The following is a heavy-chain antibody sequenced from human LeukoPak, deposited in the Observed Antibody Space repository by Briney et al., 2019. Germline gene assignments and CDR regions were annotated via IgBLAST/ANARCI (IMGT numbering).Heavy chain of an antibody. D-gene: IGHD2-15*01. Sequence: SETLSLTCAVYGGSFSGYYWSWIRQPPGKGLEWIGEINHSGSTNYNPSLKSRVTISVDTSKNQFSLKLSSVTAADTAVYYCASLYCGGGSCYFPDYWGQGTLVTVSS. J-gene: IGHJ4*02. V-gene: IGHV4-34*01. CDR3: ASLYCGGGSCYFPDY. CDR1: GGSFSGYY. CDR2: INHSGST.